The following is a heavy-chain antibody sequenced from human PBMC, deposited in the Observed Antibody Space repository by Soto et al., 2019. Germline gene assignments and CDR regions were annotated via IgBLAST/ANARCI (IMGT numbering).Heavy chain of an antibody. CDR1: GFTFDDYA. J-gene: IGHJ5*02. D-gene: IGHD3-10*01. CDR2: ISWDSGSI. Sequence: LRLSCAASGFTFDDYAMHWVRQAPGKGLEWVSGISWDSGSIGYADSVKGRFTISRDNAKNSLYLQMNSLRAEDTALYYCAKDESPLVRGVIKFDPWGQGTLVTVSS. V-gene: IGHV3-9*01. CDR3: AKDESPLVRGVIKFDP.